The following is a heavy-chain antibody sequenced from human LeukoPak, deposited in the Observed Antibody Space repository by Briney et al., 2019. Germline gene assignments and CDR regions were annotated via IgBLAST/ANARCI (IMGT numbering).Heavy chain of an antibody. J-gene: IGHJ6*02. CDR2: IYSGGDI. D-gene: IGHD1-26*01. V-gene: IGHV3-66*01. CDR1: GFTVSRDF. CDR3: ARDPGIANGMDV. Sequence: GGSLRLSCAASGFTVSRDFMSWVRQAPGQGLEWVSVIYSGGDIYYADSVKGRFTISRDNSKNTLDLQMNSLRVEDTAVYYCARDPGIANGMDVWGQGTTVTVSS.